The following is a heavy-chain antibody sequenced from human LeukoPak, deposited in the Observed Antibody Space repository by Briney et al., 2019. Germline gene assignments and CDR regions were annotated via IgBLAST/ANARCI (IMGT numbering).Heavy chain of an antibody. Sequence: EASVKVSCKASGGTFSSYAISWVRQAPGQGLEWMGGIIPIFGTANYAQKFQGRVTITADKSTSTAYMELSSLRSEDTAGYYCARAPTRKGIVGATGFDPWGQGTLVTVSS. J-gene: IGHJ5*02. D-gene: IGHD1-26*01. CDR1: GGTFSSYA. CDR2: IIPIFGTA. CDR3: ARAPTRKGIVGATGFDP. V-gene: IGHV1-69*06.